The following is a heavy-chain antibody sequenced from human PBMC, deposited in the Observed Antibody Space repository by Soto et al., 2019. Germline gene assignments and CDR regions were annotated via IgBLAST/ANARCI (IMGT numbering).Heavy chain of an antibody. CDR2: ISYDGSNK. Sequence: PGGSLRLSCAASGFTFSSYAMHWVRQAPGKXLEWVAVISYDGSNKYYADSVKGRFTISRDNSKNTLYLQMNSLRAEDTAVYYCARERFVVVPAEGRSNWFDPWGQGTLVTVSS. CDR3: ARERFVVVPAEGRSNWFDP. CDR1: GFTFSSYA. D-gene: IGHD2-2*01. V-gene: IGHV3-30-3*01. J-gene: IGHJ5*02.